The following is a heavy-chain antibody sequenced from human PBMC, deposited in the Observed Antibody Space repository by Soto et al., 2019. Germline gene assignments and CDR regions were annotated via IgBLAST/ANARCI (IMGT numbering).Heavy chain of an antibody. J-gene: IGHJ6*02. CDR2: IYYSGST. CDR3: ARDYKWVVPAAPHYYYGMDV. D-gene: IGHD2-2*01. Sequence: QVQLQESGPGLVKPSQTLSLTCTVSGGSISSGGYYWSWIRQHPGKGLEWIGYIYYSGSTYYNPSLKLRVTISVDTSKNQFSLKLSSVTAADTAVYYCARDYKWVVPAAPHYYYGMDVWGQGTTVTVSS. V-gene: IGHV4-31*03. CDR1: GGSISSGGYY.